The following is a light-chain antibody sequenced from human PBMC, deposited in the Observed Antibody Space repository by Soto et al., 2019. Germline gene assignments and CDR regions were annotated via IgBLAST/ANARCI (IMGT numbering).Light chain of an antibody. J-gene: IGKJ1*01. CDR3: QQHNSPLT. Sequence: DIQMTQSPSTLSASVGDRVTITCRASQSISSWLAWYQQKPGKAPKLLIYKASSLESGVPSRFSGSGSGTEFTLTISSLQPDDFASYYCQQHNSPLTFGQGTKVEIK. CDR1: QSISSW. V-gene: IGKV1-5*03. CDR2: KAS.